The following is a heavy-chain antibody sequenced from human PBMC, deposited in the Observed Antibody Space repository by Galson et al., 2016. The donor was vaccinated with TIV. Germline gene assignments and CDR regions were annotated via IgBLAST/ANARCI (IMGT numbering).Heavy chain of an antibody. J-gene: IGHJ4*02. V-gene: IGHV1-69*13. D-gene: IGHD5-24*01. Sequence: SVKVSCKASGGPFSGYTISWVRQAPGQGLEWMGRIIRIFGTTNYAQNFKGRVTISADESTNTAYLELSSLRSEDTAVYYFAGGDGYNEATTPYWGQGTLVTVSS. CDR3: AGGDGYNEATTPY. CDR2: IIRIFGTT. CDR1: GGPFSGYT.